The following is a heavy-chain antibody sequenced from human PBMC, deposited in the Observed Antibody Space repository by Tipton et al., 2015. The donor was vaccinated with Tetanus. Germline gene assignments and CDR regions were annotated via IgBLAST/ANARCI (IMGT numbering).Heavy chain of an antibody. V-gene: IGHV4-39*01. CDR3: ARRRGPAYYYGSDV. CDR2: VYYSGTT. CDR1: GGSISSGGYY. J-gene: IGHJ6*02. D-gene: IGHD5-12*01. Sequence: TLSLTCTVSGGSISSGGYYWSWIRQPPGEGLEWIGTVYYSGTTYYNPSLKSRVTISVHTSRDQFSLQLTSLVAADTAVYFCARRRGPAYYYGSDVWGQGTTVIVSS.